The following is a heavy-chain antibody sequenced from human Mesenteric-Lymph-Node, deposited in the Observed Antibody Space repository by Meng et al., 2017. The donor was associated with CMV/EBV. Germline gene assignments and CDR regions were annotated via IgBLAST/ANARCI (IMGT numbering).Heavy chain of an antibody. D-gene: IGHD4-11*01. J-gene: IGHJ6*02. CDR2: ISTTGSTI. CDR3: ARDRADYSNYVYYYYGMDV. Sequence: GGSLRLSCSASGFTFSNYEMNWVRQAPGKGLEWVSYISTTGSTIYYADSVKGRFTISRDNAKNSLYLQMNSLRAEDTAVYYCARDRADYSNYVYYYYGMDVWGQGTTVTVSS. V-gene: IGHV3-48*03. CDR1: GFTFSNYE.